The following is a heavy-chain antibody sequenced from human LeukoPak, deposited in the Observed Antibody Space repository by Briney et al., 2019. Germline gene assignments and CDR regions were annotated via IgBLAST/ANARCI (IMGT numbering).Heavy chain of an antibody. J-gene: IGHJ4*02. CDR2: IWYDGSNK. D-gene: IGHD4-17*01. V-gene: IGHV3-33*06. Sequence: GGSLRLSCAASGFTFSSYAMHWVRQAPGKGLEWVAVIWYDGSNKYYADSVKGRFTISRDNSKNTLYLQMNSPRAEDTAVYYCAKAVMTTVTFFDYWGQGTLVTVSS. CDR3: AKAVMTTVTFFDY. CDR1: GFTFSSYA.